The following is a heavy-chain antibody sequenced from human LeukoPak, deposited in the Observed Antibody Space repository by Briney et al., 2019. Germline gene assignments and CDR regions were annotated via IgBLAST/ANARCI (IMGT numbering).Heavy chain of an antibody. J-gene: IGHJ4*02. CDR1: GFTFSICA. CDR3: AKDTYTYGPRTIDY. D-gene: IGHD5-18*01. CDR2: ISGSGDYT. Sequence: GGSLRLSCAASGFTFSICAMSWVRQAPGKGLEWVSTISGSGDYTYYADSVKGRFTISRDNSKNTLYLQMNSLRAEDTAVYYCAKDTYTYGPRTIDYWGQGTLVTVPS. V-gene: IGHV3-23*01.